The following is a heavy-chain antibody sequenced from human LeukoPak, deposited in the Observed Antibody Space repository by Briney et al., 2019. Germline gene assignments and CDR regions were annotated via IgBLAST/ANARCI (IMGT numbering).Heavy chain of an antibody. CDR1: GGSISSYY. CDR3: AQYGDYPLLWDV. J-gene: IGHJ6*02. Sequence: SETLSLTCTVSGGSISSYYRSWIRQPAGKGLEWIGRIYTSGSTNYNPSLKRRVTMSVDTSKNQFSLKLSSVTAADTAVYYCAQYGDYPLLWDVWGQGTTVTVSS. CDR2: IYTSGST. D-gene: IGHD4-17*01. V-gene: IGHV4-4*07.